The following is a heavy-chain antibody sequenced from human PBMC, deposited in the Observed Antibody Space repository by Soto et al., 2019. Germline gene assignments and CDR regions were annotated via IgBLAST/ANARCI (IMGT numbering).Heavy chain of an antibody. CDR3: AKDRTPSVSEYYFDY. J-gene: IGHJ4*02. CDR1: GFTFSSYG. CDR2: ISYDGSNK. Sequence: QVQLVESGGGVVQPGRSLRLSCAASGFTFSSYGMHWVRQAPGKGLEWVAVISYDGSNKYYADSVKGRFTISRDNSKNTLYLQMNSLRAEDTAVYYCAKDRTPSVSEYYFDYWGQGTLVTVSS. V-gene: IGHV3-30*18.